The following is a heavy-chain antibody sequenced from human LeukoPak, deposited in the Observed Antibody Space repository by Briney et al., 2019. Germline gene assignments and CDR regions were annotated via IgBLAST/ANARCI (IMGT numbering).Heavy chain of an antibody. V-gene: IGHV3-30*04. CDR1: GVTFSSFA. Sequence: PGGSLRLSCAASGVTFSSFAMHWVRQAPGKGLEWVAVISYHGRDTYYADSVKGRFTNSRDNSKNTLYLQLNSLGAEDTAVYYCAAQPCSVGRCYLDYWGQGTLVTVSS. CDR3: AAQPCSVGRCYLDY. J-gene: IGHJ4*02. CDR2: ISYHGRDT. D-gene: IGHD2-15*01.